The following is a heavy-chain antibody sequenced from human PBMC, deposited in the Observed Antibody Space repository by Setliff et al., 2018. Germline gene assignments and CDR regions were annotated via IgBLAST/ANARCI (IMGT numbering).Heavy chain of an antibody. Sequence: TLSLTCSVSGGSIDSHYWSWIRQPPGKALEWLARIDWDDDKYYSTSLKTRLTISKDTSKNQVVLTMTNMDPVDTATYYCAHSSGILLWIYWGQGTLVTVSS. D-gene: IGHD3-10*01. CDR1: GGSIDSHY. V-gene: IGHV2-70*12. CDR3: AHSSGILLWIY. CDR2: IDWDDDK. J-gene: IGHJ4*02.